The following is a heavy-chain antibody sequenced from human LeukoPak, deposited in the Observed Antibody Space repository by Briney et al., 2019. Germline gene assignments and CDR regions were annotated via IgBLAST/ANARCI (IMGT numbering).Heavy chain of an antibody. V-gene: IGHV3-23*01. D-gene: IGHD3-22*01. Sequence: PGGSLRLSCAASGFTFSSYAMSWVRQAPGKGLEWVSAISGSGGSTYYADSVKGRFTISRDNSKNTLYLQMNSLRAEDTAVYYCAKDLEPYDSSGYYDKAFDIWGQGTMVTVSS. CDR2: ISGSGGST. J-gene: IGHJ3*02. CDR1: GFTFSSYA. CDR3: AKDLEPYDSSGYYDKAFDI.